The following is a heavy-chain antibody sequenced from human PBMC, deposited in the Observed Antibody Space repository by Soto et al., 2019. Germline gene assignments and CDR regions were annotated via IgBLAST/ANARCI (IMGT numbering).Heavy chain of an antibody. CDR1: GFTFGTYG. V-gene: IGHV3-30*18. CDR2: ISNDGSTT. D-gene: IGHD2-21*02. Sequence: HPGGSLRLSCAASGFTFGTYGMHWVRQAPGKGLEWVAVISNDGSTTYYADSVKGRFTISSDISANSLYLQMDSLRAEDTAVYYCAKDAISGDGIWLMDSWGQGTVVTVSS. CDR3: AKDAISGDGIWLMDS. J-gene: IGHJ5*02.